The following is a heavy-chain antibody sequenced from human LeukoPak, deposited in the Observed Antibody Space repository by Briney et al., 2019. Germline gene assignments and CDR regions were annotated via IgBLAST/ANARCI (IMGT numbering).Heavy chain of an antibody. Sequence: GGSLRLSCAASGFTFSKAWMSWVRQAPGKGLDWIGRIKSKTDGGTTDYAAPVKGRFTISRDDSKNTLYLQMNSLKTEDTAVYYCTTGPYGDFYFDCWGQGTLVTVSS. CDR2: IKSKTDGGTT. V-gene: IGHV3-15*01. D-gene: IGHD4-17*01. CDR1: GFTFSKAW. CDR3: TTGPYGDFYFDC. J-gene: IGHJ4*02.